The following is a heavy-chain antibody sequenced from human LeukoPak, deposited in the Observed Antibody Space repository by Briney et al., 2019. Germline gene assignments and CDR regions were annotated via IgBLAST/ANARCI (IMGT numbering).Heavy chain of an antibody. Sequence: ASVTVSCKASGYTFTSYDINWVRQATGQGLEWMGWMNPNSGNTGYAQKLQGRVTMTTDTSTSTAYMELRSLRSDDTAVYYCARGRSSGWYRDFDYWGQGTLVTVSS. V-gene: IGHV1-8*01. D-gene: IGHD6-19*01. CDR1: GYTFTSYD. CDR3: ARGRSSGWYRDFDY. CDR2: MNPNSGNT. J-gene: IGHJ4*02.